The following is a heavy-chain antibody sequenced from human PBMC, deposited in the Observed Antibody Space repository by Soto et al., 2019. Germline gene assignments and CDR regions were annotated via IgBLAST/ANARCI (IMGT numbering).Heavy chain of an antibody. J-gene: IGHJ6*03. CDR2: IGGGTN. CDR3: ARGRGYCSVSSCYLGYYYYMEV. V-gene: IGHV3-11*01. D-gene: IGHD2-2*01. CDR1: GFILSDYD. Sequence: QVQLVESGGGLVKPGGSLRLSCAASGFILSDYDMSWIRQAPGKGLEWVSDIGGGTNYYADSVKGRFTISRYNAKNPLYLKMNSLTAEDTAVYYCARGRGYCSVSSCYLGYYYYMEVWGKATTVTVSS.